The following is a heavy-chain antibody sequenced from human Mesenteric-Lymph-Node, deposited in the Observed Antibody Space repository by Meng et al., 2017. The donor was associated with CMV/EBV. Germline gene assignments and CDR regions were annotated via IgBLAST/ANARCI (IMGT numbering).Heavy chain of an antibody. CDR1: GFTFSDYY. J-gene: IGHJ3*02. CDR3: TTDLEWELGWQRDI. CDR2: ISSSGSTI. Sequence: GGSLRLSCAASGFTFSDYYMSWIRQAPGKGLEWVSYISSSGSTIYYADSVKGRFTISRDNAKNSLYLQMNSLRAEDTAVYYCTTDLEWELGWQRDIWGQGTMVTVSS. D-gene: IGHD1-26*01. V-gene: IGHV3-11*01.